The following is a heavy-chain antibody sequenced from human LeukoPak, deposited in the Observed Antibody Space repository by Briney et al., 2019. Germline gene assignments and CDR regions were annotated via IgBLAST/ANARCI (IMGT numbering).Heavy chain of an antibody. V-gene: IGHV1-2*02. J-gene: IGHJ4*02. D-gene: IGHD6-13*01. Sequence: GASVKVSCKASGYTFTGYYLHWVRQAPGQGLGWMGWLNPNSGGTNYAQKFQGRVTMTRDTSISTAYMEVSRLRSDDTAVYYCARAPSSGWSGYYFDYWGQGTLATVSS. CDR2: LNPNSGGT. CDR1: GYTFTGYY. CDR3: ARAPSSGWSGYYFDY.